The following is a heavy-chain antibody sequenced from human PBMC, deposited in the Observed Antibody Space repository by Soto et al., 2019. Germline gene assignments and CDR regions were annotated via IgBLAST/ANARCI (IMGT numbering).Heavy chain of an antibody. V-gene: IGHV1-69*01. CDR2: IIPIFGTA. CDR3: ARAGGRHSGGIDY. CDR1: GGTFSSYS. D-gene: IGHD1-26*01. Sequence: QLQLVQSGAEVKKPVSSVKVSCKASGGTFSSYSINWVRQAPGQGLEWMGEIIPIFGTANYAQKFQGRVTITADESTSTAYMELSSLRSEDTAVYYCARAGGRHSGGIDYWGQGTLVTVSS. J-gene: IGHJ4*02.